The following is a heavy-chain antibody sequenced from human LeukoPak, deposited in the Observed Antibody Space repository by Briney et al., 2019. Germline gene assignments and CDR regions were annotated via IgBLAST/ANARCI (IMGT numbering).Heavy chain of an antibody. D-gene: IGHD3-16*01. J-gene: IGHJ4*02. V-gene: IGHV3-23*01. CDR3: AKVSVCYGCYVDY. CDR1: GYAFGSHG. CDR2: INGAGDNP. Sequence: GGSLTLSCAASGYAFGSHGLTWVRQAPGKGLEWVATINGAGDNPCYAETVKGRFTISRDNSRATLYLQMHSLRAEDTAIYYCAKVSVCYGCYVDYWGQGTLVTVS.